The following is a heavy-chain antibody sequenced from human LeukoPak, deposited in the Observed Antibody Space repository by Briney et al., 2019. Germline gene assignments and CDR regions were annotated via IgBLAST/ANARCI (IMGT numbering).Heavy chain of an antibody. V-gene: IGHV1-69*02. J-gene: IGHJ4*02. CDR2: IIPILGIA. CDR3: ARGYCSGGSCYSVDY. Sequence: GASVTVSFTASGGTFSYTISWVRQAPGPGLEGMGRIIPILGIATSAQTFQGRLTITADKSTTTAYMELSSLRSEDTAVYYCARGYCSGGSCYSVDYWGQGTLVTVSS. CDR1: GGTFSYT. D-gene: IGHD2-15*01.